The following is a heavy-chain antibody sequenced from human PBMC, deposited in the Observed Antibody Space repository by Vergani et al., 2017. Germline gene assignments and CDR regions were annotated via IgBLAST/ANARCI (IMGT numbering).Heavy chain of an antibody. V-gene: IGHV3-23*01. CDR3: AKDRPAYNWNHPAYFDY. D-gene: IGHD1-14*01. CDR1: GFTFPPFP. Sequence: EVQLLESGGGLVQPGGSLRLSCAASGFTFPPFPLRWVRQAPGKALEWVSAISGSGGSTYYADSVKGRFTISRDNSKNTLYLQMNSLRAEDTAVYYCAKDRPAYNWNHPAYFDYWGQGTLVTVSS. CDR2: ISGSGGST. J-gene: IGHJ4*02.